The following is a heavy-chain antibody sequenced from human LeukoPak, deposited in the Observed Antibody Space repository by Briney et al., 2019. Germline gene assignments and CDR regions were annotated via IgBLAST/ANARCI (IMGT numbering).Heavy chain of an antibody. D-gene: IGHD4-23*01. CDR1: GVSISSYY. V-gene: IGHV4-59*01. CDR3: ARESVVTPWYYMDV. Sequence: PSETLSLTCTVSGVSISSYYWSWVRQPPGKGLEWVGYIYYSGSTNYNPSLKSRVPISVDTSKNQFSLKLSSVTAADTAVYYFARESVVTPWYYMDVWGKGTTVTISS. J-gene: IGHJ6*03. CDR2: IYYSGST.